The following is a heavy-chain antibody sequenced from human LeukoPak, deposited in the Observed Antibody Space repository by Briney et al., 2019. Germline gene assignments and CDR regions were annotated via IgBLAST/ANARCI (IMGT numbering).Heavy chain of an antibody. V-gene: IGHV3-74*01. CDR2: ISGDGRNI. J-gene: IGHJ6*02. D-gene: IGHD3-9*01. CDR1: GFTFTNYW. Sequence: GGSLRLSCAASGFTFTNYWMSWVRQAPGEGLVWVSRISGDGRNINYADSVRGRFTISRDNAKNTLYLQMNTLRVEDTAVYYCTRDLMDYDVSTGLHHYYMDVWGQGTTVTVSS. CDR3: TRDLMDYDVSTGLHHYYMDV.